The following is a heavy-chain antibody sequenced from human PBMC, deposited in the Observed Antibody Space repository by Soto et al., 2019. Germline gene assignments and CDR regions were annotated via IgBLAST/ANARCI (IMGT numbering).Heavy chain of an antibody. Sequence: QLQLQESGPGLVKPSETLSLTCTVSGGSISSSSYYWGWIRQPPGKGLEWIGSIYYSGSTYYNPSLKSRVTISVDTSKNQFSLKLSSVTAADTAVYYCARQYYYDSSGYLGDFQHWGQGTLVTVSS. J-gene: IGHJ1*01. CDR2: IYYSGST. CDR3: ARQYYYDSSGYLGDFQH. D-gene: IGHD3-22*01. CDR1: GGSISSSSYY. V-gene: IGHV4-39*01.